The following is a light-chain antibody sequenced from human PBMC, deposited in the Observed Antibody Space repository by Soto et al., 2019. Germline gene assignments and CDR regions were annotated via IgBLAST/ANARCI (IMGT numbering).Light chain of an antibody. J-gene: IGLJ1*01. CDR1: SSDIGGYNS. CDR2: DVT. CDR3: SSYTDRKNLV. V-gene: IGLV2-8*01. Sequence: QSALTQSPSASGSPGQSVTISCTGTSSDIGGYNSVSWYQQHPGQAPKVMIYDVTKRPSGVPDHFSGSKSGNTASLTVSALQAEDEADYYCSSYTDRKNLVFGTGTKLTVL.